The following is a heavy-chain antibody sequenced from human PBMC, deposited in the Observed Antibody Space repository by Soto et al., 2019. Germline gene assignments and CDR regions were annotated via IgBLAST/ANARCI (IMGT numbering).Heavy chain of an antibody. CDR3: ARVVEMATIRGFYYFDY. V-gene: IGHV1-69*01. J-gene: IGHJ4*02. CDR1: GGTFSSYA. Sequence: QVQLVQSGAEVKKPGSSVKVSCKASGGTFSSYAISWVRQAPGQGLEWMGGIIPIFGTANYAQKFQGRVTITADESTSTAYMELSSLTSEDTAVYYCARVVEMATIRGFYYFDYWGQGTLVTVSS. D-gene: IGHD5-12*01. CDR2: IIPIFGTA.